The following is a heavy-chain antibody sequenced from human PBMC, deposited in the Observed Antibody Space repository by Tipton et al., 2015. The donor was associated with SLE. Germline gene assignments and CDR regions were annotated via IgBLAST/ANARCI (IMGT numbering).Heavy chain of an antibody. V-gene: IGHV3-53*01. CDR1: GLTFSWNA. Sequence: SLRLSCAASGLTFSWNAMSWVRQAPGKGLEWVSVIYSGGSTYYADSVKGRFTISRDNSKNTLYLQMNSLRAEDTAVYYCARAIAPGSSRISDYWGQGTLVSVSS. CDR2: IYSGGST. CDR3: ARAIAPGSSRISDY. J-gene: IGHJ4*02. D-gene: IGHD6-13*01.